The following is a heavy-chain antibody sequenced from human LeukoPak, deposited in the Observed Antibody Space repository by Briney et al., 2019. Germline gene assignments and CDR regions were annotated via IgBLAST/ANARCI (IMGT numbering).Heavy chain of an antibody. Sequence: GGSLRLSCAASGFTSSSYAMHWVRQAPGKGLEWVAVISYDGSNKYYADSVKGRFTISRDNSKNTLYLQMNSLRAEDTAVYYCARDPEGFDYWGQGTLVTVSS. J-gene: IGHJ4*02. CDR2: ISYDGSNK. V-gene: IGHV3-30-3*01. CDR3: ARDPEGFDY. CDR1: GFTSSSYA. D-gene: IGHD1-14*01.